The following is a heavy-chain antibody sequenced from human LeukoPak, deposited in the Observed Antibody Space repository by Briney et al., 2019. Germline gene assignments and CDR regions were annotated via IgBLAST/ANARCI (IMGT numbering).Heavy chain of an antibody. J-gene: IGHJ3*02. CDR3: ANPLGSYSLNDAFDI. CDR1: GFTFSSYA. D-gene: IGHD3-10*01. V-gene: IGHV3-23*01. Sequence: GGSLRLSCAASGFTFSSYAVSWVRQAPGKGLEWVSAISGSGGSTYYADSVKGRFTISKDNSKNTLYLQMNSLRAEDTAVYYCANPLGSYSLNDAFDIWGQGTMATVSS. CDR2: ISGSGGST.